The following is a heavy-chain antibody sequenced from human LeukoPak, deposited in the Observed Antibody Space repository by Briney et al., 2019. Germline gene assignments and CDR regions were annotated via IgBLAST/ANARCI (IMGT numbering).Heavy chain of an antibody. CDR3: ASRSYSYGYNY. V-gene: IGHV4-38-2*01. J-gene: IGHJ4*02. Sequence: SETLFLTCAVSGYSMSSGYYWDWIRQPPGKGLEWLGSIYHSGSTYYNPSLKSRVTISVDTSKNQSSLNLSSVTAADTAVYYCASRSYSYGYNYWGQGNLVTVSS. D-gene: IGHD5-18*01. CDR2: IYHSGST. CDR1: GYSMSSGYY.